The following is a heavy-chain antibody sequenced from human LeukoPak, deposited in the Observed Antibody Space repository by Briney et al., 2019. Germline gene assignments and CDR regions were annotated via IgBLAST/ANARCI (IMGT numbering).Heavy chain of an antibody. D-gene: IGHD6-13*01. CDR3: ARGNSWYYFDY. CDR2: IYYSGST. Sequence: SETLSLTCTVSSGSITYYYWSWIRQPPGKGLERIGYIYYSGSTNYNPSLKSRVTISVDTSKNQYSLNLSSVTASDTAVYYCARGNSWYYFDYWGQGTLVTVSP. J-gene: IGHJ4*02. CDR1: SGSITYYY. V-gene: IGHV4-59*01.